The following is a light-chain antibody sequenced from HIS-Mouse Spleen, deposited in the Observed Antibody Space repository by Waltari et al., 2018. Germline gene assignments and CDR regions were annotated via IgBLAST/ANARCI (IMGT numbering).Light chain of an antibody. CDR2: KDR. CDR1: ALPKQY. Sequence: SYELTQPPSVSVSTGQTARITCSGDALPKQYAYWYQQKPGQAPVLVIYKDRERPSGIPERCSGSSSGTTVTLTISGVQAEDEADYYCQSADSSGTYWVFGGGTKLTVL. V-gene: IGLV3-25*03. CDR3: QSADSSGTYWV. J-gene: IGLJ3*02.